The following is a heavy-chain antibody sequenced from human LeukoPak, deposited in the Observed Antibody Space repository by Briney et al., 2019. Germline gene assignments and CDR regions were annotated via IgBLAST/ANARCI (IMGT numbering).Heavy chain of an antibody. D-gene: IGHD6-13*01. V-gene: IGHV3-11*01. CDR2: ISSSGSTI. CDR1: GFTFSDYY. CDR3: ARARRYSRESDAFDI. J-gene: IGHJ3*02. Sequence: GGSLRLSCAASGFTFSDYYMSWIRQAPGKGLEWVSYISSSGSTIYYADSVKGRFTISGDNAKNSLYLQMNSLRAEDTAVYYCARARRYSRESDAFDIWGQGTMVTVSS.